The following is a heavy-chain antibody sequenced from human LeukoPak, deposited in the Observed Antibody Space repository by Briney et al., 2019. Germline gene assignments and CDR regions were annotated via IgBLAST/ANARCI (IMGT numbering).Heavy chain of an antibody. D-gene: IGHD6-13*01. V-gene: IGHV5-51*01. CDR2: IYPGDSDT. CDR1: GPSFTSYW. J-gene: IGHJ4*02. Sequence: GESLQISCKGSGPSFTSYWIAWVRQLPGKGLESMGIIYPGDSDTRYSPSFQGQVTISADKSISTAYLQWSSLKASDTAMYYCARGLGYSGSWYFDYWGQGTLVTVSS. CDR3: ARGLGYSGSWYFDY.